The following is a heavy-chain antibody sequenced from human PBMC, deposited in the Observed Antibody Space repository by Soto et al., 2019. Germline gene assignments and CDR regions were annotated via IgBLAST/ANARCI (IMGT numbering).Heavy chain of an antibody. CDR1: GFTFSNYA. CDR2: ISYDGSNK. D-gene: IGHD5-18*01. J-gene: IGHJ4*02. Sequence: QVQLVESGGGVVQPGRSLRLSCAASGFTFSNYAMHWVRQAPGKGLEWVAVISYDGSNKYYADSVKGRFTISRDNSKNTLYLQMNSLRAEDTAVYYCAGAQSVDTAMAHGYWGQGTLVTVSS. V-gene: IGHV3-30-3*01. CDR3: AGAQSVDTAMAHGY.